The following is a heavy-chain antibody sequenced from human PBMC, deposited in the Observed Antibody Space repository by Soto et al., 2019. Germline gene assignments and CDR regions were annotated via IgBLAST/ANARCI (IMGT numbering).Heavy chain of an antibody. Sequence: SETLSLTCTVSGGSISSGGYYWSWIRQHPGKGLEWIGYIYYSGSTYYNPSLKSRVTISVDTSKNQFSLKLRSVTAADTAVYYCARDSSGNPSGYYFDYWGPGTLVTVSS. CDR2: IYYSGST. CDR1: GGSISSGGYY. D-gene: IGHD1-26*01. CDR3: ARDSSGNPSGYYFDY. J-gene: IGHJ4*02. V-gene: IGHV4-61*08.